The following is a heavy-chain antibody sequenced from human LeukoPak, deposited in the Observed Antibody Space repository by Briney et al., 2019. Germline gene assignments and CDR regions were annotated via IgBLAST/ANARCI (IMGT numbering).Heavy chain of an antibody. V-gene: IGHV1-46*01. Sequence: ASVRVSCKASGNSISNYAVSWVRQAPGQGLEWMGVINPSGDGTNYPQRFQGRVTLTRDTSTSTVYMELSSLRSEDTAIYYCAKETPNTGWFDPWGQGTLVTVSS. J-gene: IGHJ5*02. CDR1: GNSISNYA. D-gene: IGHD1-14*01. CDR2: INPSGDGT. CDR3: AKETPNTGWFDP.